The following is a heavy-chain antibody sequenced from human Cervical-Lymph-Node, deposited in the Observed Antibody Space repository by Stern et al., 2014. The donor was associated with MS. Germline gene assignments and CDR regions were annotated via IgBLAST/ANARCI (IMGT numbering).Heavy chain of an antibody. Sequence: VHLVESGAEVKKVGASVKVSCKASGDTLSSHTINWVRQAPGQGLEWMGGIIPIFDAPNYAQKFQGRVRITSDETTNTAHMELSSLRSEDTAVYYCATGAHGMDVWGQGTAVTVSS. CDR3: ATGAHGMDV. V-gene: IGHV1-69*01. CDR2: IIPIFDAP. D-gene: IGHD3-10*01. CDR1: GDTLSSHT. J-gene: IGHJ6*02.